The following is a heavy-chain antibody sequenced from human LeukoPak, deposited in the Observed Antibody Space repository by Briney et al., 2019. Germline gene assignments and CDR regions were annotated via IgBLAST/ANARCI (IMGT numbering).Heavy chain of an antibody. J-gene: IGHJ4*02. CDR2: ISGSGGST. D-gene: IGHD3-22*01. CDR3: AKDSAYYYDSSGYYYD. V-gene: IGHV3-23*01. CDR1: GFTFSSYA. Sequence: GGSLRLSRAASGFTFSSYAMSWVRQAPGKGLEWVSAISGSGGSTYYADSVKGRFTISRDNSKNTLYLQMNSLRAEDTAMYYCAKDSAYYYDSSGYYYDWGQGTLVTVSS.